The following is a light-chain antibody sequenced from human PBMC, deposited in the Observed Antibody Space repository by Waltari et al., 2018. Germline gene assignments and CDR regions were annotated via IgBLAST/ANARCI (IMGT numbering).Light chain of an antibody. Sequence: DIQMTQSPSSLSASVGDRVTITCRASQGISSYLNWYQQIPGKAPKLLVYSANRLESGVPSRFSGSGSGTGFTLIISSLQPEDFATYYCQQYNSLPLTFGGGTKVEIK. V-gene: IGKV1-39*01. CDR2: SAN. CDR3: QQYNSLPLT. CDR1: QGISSY. J-gene: IGKJ4*01.